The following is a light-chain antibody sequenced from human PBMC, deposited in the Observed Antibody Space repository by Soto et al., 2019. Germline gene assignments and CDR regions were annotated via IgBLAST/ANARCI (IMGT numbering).Light chain of an antibody. J-gene: IGKJ1*01. CDR3: QQYDSSPWT. CDR2: GAS. CDR1: QSVSSSY. Sequence: EIVLTQSPGTLSLSPGERATLSCRASQSVSSSYLAWYQQKPGQAPRPLIYGASRRATGIPDRFSGSGSGTDFTLAISRLEPEDFAVYYCQQYDSSPWTFGQGTTVEIK. V-gene: IGKV3-20*01.